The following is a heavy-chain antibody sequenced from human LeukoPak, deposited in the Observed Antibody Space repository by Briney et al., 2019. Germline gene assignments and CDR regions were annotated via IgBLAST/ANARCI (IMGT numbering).Heavy chain of an antibody. Sequence: GGSLRLSCAASGFTFDDYAMHWVRQAPGKGLEWVSGTSWNSGSIGYADSVKGRFTISRDNAKNSLYLQMSSLRAEDTALYYCAKDLSDLWFGKLNAGFDYWGQGALVTVSS. CDR3: AKDLSDLWFGKLNAGFDY. CDR1: GFTFDDYA. J-gene: IGHJ4*02. V-gene: IGHV3-9*01. D-gene: IGHD3-10*01. CDR2: TSWNSGSI.